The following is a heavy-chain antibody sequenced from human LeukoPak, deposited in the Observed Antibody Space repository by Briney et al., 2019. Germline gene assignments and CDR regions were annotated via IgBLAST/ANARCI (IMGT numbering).Heavy chain of an antibody. Sequence: SVKVSCKASGGTFSSYAISWVRQAPGQGLEWMGGIIPILGTANYAQKFQGRVTITADKSTSTAYMELSSLRSEDTAVYYCARAGRWLQGYYFDYWGQGTLVTVSS. D-gene: IGHD5-24*01. V-gene: IGHV1-69*10. J-gene: IGHJ4*02. CDR2: IIPILGTA. CDR1: GGTFSSYA. CDR3: ARAGRWLQGYYFDY.